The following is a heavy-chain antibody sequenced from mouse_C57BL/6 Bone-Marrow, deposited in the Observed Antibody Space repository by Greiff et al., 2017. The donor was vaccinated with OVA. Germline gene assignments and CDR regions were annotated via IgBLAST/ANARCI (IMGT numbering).Heavy chain of an antibody. CDR1: GFTFSSYG. Sequence: EVMLVESGGDLVKPGGSLKLSCAASGFTFSSYGMSWVRQTPDKRLEWVATISSGGSYTYYPDSVKGRFTISRDNAKNTLYLQMSSLKSEDTAMYYCARQGGIYYWFAYWGQGTLVTVSA. V-gene: IGHV5-6*02. D-gene: IGHD1-1*01. J-gene: IGHJ3*01. CDR2: ISSGGSYT. CDR3: ARQGGIYYWFAY.